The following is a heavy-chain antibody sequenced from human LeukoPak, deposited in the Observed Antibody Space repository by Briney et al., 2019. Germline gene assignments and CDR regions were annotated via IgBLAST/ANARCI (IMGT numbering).Heavy chain of an antibody. CDR3: AKEIGSGSYLHYFDY. V-gene: IGHV3-23*01. Sequence: TGGSLRLSCAASGFTFSSYAMSWVRQAPGGGLVGVSAISGSCGSTYYADSVKGRFTISRDNSKNTLYLQMNSLRAEDTAVYYCAKEIGSGSYLHYFDYWGQGPLVTVSS. J-gene: IGHJ4*02. CDR1: GFTFSSYA. D-gene: IGHD6-19*01. CDR2: ISGSCGST.